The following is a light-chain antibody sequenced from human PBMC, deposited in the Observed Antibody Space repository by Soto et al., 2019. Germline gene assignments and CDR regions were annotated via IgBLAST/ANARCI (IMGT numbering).Light chain of an antibody. J-gene: IGKJ2*01. CDR3: QQYDSDPYT. V-gene: IGKV1-5*01. Sequence: DIQMTQSPSTLSASIGDRVTITCRASQTISSGLAWYQQKPGIAPKLLLYDAATLEVGVPSRLSGSGSGTELTLTISSLQPDDFATYYCQQYDSDPYTFGQGTKLELK. CDR2: DAA. CDR1: QTISSG.